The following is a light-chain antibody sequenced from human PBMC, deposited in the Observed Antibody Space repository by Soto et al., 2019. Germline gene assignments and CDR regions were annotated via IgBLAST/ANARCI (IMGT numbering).Light chain of an antibody. CDR1: QSISSSY. Sequence: EIVLTQSPGTLSLSPGERATLSCRASQSISSSYLAWYQQKPGQAPRLLIYAASSRATGIPDRFSGSVSGTDFTLTIGRLEPEDFAVYYCQQYSGSPWTFGQGTEVEIK. CDR3: QQYSGSPWT. V-gene: IGKV3-20*01. CDR2: AAS. J-gene: IGKJ1*01.